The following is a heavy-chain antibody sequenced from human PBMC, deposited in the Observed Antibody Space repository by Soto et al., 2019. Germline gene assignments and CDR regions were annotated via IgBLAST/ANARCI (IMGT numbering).Heavy chain of an antibody. CDR1: GFTFSSYG. CDR2: IWYDGSNE. J-gene: IGHJ4*02. D-gene: IGHD5-12*01. CDR3: ARDGYNRADY. Sequence: QVHLVESGGGVVQPGRSLRLSCAASGFTFSSYGMHWVRKAPGKGLEWVAVIWYDGSNEYYADSVKGRFAISRDNSKNTLYLQMNSLRAEDTAVYYCARDGYNRADYWGQGTLVTVSS. V-gene: IGHV3-33*01.